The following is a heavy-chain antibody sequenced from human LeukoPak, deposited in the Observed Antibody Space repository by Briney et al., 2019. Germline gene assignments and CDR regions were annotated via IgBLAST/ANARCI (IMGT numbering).Heavy chain of an antibody. V-gene: IGHV4-59*01. Sequence: KASETLSLTCTVSGGSISSYYWSWIRQPPGKGLEWIGYMYYSGSTNYNPSLKSRVTISVDTSKNQFSLKLSSVTAADTAVYYCARGIIVGATWGENYNCFDPWGQGTLVTVSS. D-gene: IGHD1-26*01. J-gene: IGHJ5*02. CDR1: GGSISSYY. CDR3: ARGIIVGATWGENYNCFDP. CDR2: MYYSGST.